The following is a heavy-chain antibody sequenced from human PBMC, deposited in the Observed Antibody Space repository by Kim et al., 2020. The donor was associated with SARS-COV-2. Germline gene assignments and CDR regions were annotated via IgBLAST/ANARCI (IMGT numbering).Heavy chain of an antibody. J-gene: IGHJ5*02. D-gene: IGHD2-15*01. V-gene: IGHV3-33*06. Sequence: ADRVKGRCTISRDNSKNTLYLQMISQRAEDTGVYYCAKGCYLRAERWFDPWGQGTLVTVSS. CDR3: AKGCYLRAERWFDP.